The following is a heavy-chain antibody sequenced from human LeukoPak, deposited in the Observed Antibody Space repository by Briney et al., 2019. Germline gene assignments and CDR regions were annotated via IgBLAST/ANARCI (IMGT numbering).Heavy chain of an antibody. J-gene: IGHJ5*02. V-gene: IGHV4-34*01. CDR3: ARSLVVPAAVQYNWFDP. CDR2: INHSGST. Sequence: SETLSLTCAVYGGSFSGYYWGWIRQPPGKGLEWIGEINHSGSTNYNPSLKSRVTISVDTSKNQFSLKLSSVTAADTAVYYCARSLVVPAAVQYNWFDPWGQGTLVTVSS. CDR1: GGSFSGYY. D-gene: IGHD2-2*01.